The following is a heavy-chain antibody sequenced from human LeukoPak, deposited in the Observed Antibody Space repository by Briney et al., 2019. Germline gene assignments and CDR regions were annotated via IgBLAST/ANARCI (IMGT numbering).Heavy chain of an antibody. V-gene: IGHV3-23*01. J-gene: IGHJ6*03. Sequence: GALRLSCAASGFTFSTYAMSWVRQAPGKGLEWVSGISGSGFNTYYADSVKGRFTISRDNSKNTLYLQMNSLRAEDTAIYYCAKNGDRGAYCTGGTCYPYFYYYMDVWGKGTTVTI. CDR1: GFTFSTYA. CDR3: AKNGDRGAYCTGGTCYPYFYYYMDV. CDR2: ISGSGFNT. D-gene: IGHD2-15*01.